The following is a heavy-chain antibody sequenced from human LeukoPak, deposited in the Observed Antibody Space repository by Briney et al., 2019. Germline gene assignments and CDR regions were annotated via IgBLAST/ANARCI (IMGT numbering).Heavy chain of an antibody. CDR3: AKAALSIAVAQN. CDR2: LSGTGGNT. Sequence: GGSLRLSCAASGFVFSDYAMSWVRQAPGKGLEWVAALSGTGGNTYYADSVKGRFTISRDNSKNTLYLQINNLRAEDTALYYCAKAALSIAVAQNWGQGTLVTVSS. V-gene: IGHV3-23*01. CDR1: GFVFSDYA. J-gene: IGHJ4*02. D-gene: IGHD6-19*01.